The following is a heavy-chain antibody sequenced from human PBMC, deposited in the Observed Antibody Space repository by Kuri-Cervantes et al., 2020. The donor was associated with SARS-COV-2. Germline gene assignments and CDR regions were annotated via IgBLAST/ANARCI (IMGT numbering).Heavy chain of an antibody. Sequence: GGSLRLSCAASGFTFSSYGMHWVRQAPGKGLEWVAVIWYDGSNKYYADSVKGRFTISRDNSKNTVFLQMDSLRAEDTAVYYCARDSGPLRYSYFDYWGLGALVIVSS. D-gene: IGHD3-9*01. CDR2: IWYDGSNK. V-gene: IGHV3-33*01. CDR1: GFTFSSYG. J-gene: IGHJ4*02. CDR3: ARDSGPLRYSYFDY.